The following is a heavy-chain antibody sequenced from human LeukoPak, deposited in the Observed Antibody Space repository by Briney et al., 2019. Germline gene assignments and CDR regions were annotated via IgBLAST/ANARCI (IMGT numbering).Heavy chain of an antibody. Sequence: GGSLRLSCAASGFMFSNYGMHWVRQAPGKGLEWVGAIWYDGNNKYYADFVKGRFTISRDNSKNTLYLEMNSLRDEDTAVYYCARIKAVAGTVGFFDYWGQGTLVTVSS. CDR2: IWYDGNNK. V-gene: IGHV3-33*01. CDR1: GFMFSNYG. J-gene: IGHJ4*02. D-gene: IGHD6-19*01. CDR3: ARIKAVAGTVGFFDY.